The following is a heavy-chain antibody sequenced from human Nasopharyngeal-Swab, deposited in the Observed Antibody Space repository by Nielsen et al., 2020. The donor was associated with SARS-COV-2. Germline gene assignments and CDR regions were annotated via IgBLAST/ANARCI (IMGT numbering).Heavy chain of an antibody. J-gene: IGHJ6*03. CDR2: ISSSSSYI. CDR3: ARARRGVDYYMDV. V-gene: IGHV3-21*01. CDR1: GCTFSSYS. Sequence: GGSLRLSCAASGCTFSSYSMNWVRQDPGKGLEWVSSISSSSSYIYYADSVKGRFTISRDNAKNSLYLQMNSLRAGDTAVYYCARARRGVDYYMDVWGKGTTVTVSS. D-gene: IGHD3-10*01.